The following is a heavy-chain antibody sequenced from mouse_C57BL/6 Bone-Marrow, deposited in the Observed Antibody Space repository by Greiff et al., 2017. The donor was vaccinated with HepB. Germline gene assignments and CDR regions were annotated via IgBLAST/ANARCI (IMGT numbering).Heavy chain of an antibody. D-gene: IGHD2-1*01. CDR3: ATYGNYGY. CDR1: GYTFTSYW. Sequence: QVQLQQPGAELVMPGASVKLSCKASGYTFTSYWMHWVKQRPGQGLEWIGEIDPSDSYTNYNQKFKGKTTLTVEKSSSTAYIQLSSLTSEDSAVYYCATYGNYGYWGQGTTLTVSS. CDR2: IDPSDSYT. J-gene: IGHJ2*01. V-gene: IGHV1-69*01.